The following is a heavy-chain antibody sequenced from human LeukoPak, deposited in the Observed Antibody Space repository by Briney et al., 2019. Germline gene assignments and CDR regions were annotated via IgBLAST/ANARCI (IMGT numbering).Heavy chain of an antibody. V-gene: IGHV3-7*01. CDR2: INDDGRGT. CDR3: ATRRCSIAACRASSYRCFDF. CDR1: EFTFSSYW. D-gene: IGHD2-2*01. Sequence: GGSLRLSCAASEFTFSSYWMTWVRQAPGKGLEWVANINDDGRGTYYVDSVKGRFTISRDNAKNSVHLQMNSLRAEDTAVYYCATRRCSIAACRASSYRCFDFWGTGTTATVSS. J-gene: IGHJ6*04.